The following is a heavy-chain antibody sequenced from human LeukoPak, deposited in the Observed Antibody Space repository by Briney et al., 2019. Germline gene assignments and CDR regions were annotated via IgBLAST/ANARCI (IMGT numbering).Heavy chain of an antibody. V-gene: IGHV3-23*01. CDR2: ISGSGGST. J-gene: IGHJ6*03. Sequence: PGGSLRLSCAASGFTFSSYAMSWVRQAPGKGLEWVSGISGSGGSTYYAPSVNRQFAISRHNSSDPLYLQIVFLRAKDTAVYYCAKPRNSLYYIHVWGRETALTLSS. CDR3: AKPRNSLYYIHV. D-gene: IGHD4-23*01. CDR1: GFTFSSYA.